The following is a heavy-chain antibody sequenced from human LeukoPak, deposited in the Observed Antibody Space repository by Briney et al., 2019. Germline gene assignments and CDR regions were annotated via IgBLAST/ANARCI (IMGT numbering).Heavy chain of an antibody. CDR1: GDFISVYY. D-gene: IGHD3-10*01. V-gene: IGHV4-4*07. CDR3: ARLGASLEWDSGSFPDY. J-gene: IGHJ4*02. Sequence: SETLSLTCNVSGDFISVYYWGWIRQPAGKGLEWIGRIHSSGSANFNPALKSRVTMSADLSKNQFSLQLRSVTAADTAVYYCARLGASLEWDSGSFPDYWGQGTLVTVSS. CDR2: IHSSGSA.